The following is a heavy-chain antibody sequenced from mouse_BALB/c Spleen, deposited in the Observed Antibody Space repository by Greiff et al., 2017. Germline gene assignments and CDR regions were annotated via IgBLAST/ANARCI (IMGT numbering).Heavy chain of an antibody. V-gene: IGHV1-82*01. CDR2: IYPGDGDT. CDR3: ARYHYYAMDY. Sequence: QVQLQQSGPELVKPGASVKISCKASGYAFSSSWMNWVKQRPGQGLEWIGRIYPGDGDTNYNGKFKGKATLTADKSSSTAYMQLSSLTSVDSAVYFCARYHYYAMDYWGQGTSVTVSS. J-gene: IGHJ4*01. CDR1: GYAFSSSW.